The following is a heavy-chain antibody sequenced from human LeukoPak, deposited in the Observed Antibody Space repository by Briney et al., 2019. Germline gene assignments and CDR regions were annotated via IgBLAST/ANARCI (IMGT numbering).Heavy chain of an antibody. CDR2: IIPIFGTA. D-gene: IGHD6-19*01. J-gene: IGHJ5*02. V-gene: IGHV1-69*13. CDR3: ARSAVAGTWSWFDP. Sequence: SVKVSCKASGGTFSSYAISWVRQAPGQGLEWMGGIIPIFGTANYAQKFQGRVTITADESTSTAYMELSGLRSEDTAVYYCARSAVAGTWSWFDPWGQGTLVTVSS. CDR1: GGTFSSYA.